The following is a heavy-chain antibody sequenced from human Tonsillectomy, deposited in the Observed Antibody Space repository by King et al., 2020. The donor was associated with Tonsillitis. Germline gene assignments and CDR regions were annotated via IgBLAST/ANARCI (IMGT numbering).Heavy chain of an antibody. V-gene: IGHV1-2*02. D-gene: IGHD1-7*01. Sequence: QLVQSGAEVKKPGASVKVSCKASGYTFTGYYMHWVRQAPGQGLEWMGWINPNSGGTNYAQKFQGRVTMTRDTSISTAYMEMSRLRSDDTAVYYCARYRLELLFPGAFDIWGQGTMVTVSS. CDR1: GYTFTGYY. CDR3: ARYRLELLFPGAFDI. CDR2: INPNSGGT. J-gene: IGHJ3*02.